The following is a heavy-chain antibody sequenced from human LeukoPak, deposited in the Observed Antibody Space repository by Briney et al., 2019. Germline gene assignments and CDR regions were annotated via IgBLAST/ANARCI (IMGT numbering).Heavy chain of an antibody. Sequence: GGSLRLSCAAAGFDFEDYTMHWVRQVPGKGLEWVFLFNWDDVTIDYADSVKGRFTISRDNSKNSLYLQMNSLRPDDTALYFCAKASSGYYAPLDSWGQGTLVTVSS. CDR2: FNWDDVTI. CDR3: AKASSGYYAPLDS. J-gene: IGHJ4*02. D-gene: IGHD3-22*01. V-gene: IGHV3-43*01. CDR1: GFDFEDYT.